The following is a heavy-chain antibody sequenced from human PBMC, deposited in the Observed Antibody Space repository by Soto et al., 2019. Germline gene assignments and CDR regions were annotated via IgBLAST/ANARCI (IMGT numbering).Heavy chain of an antibody. J-gene: IGHJ4*02. D-gene: IGHD6-19*01. Sequence: EVQLVESGGGLVQPGRSLRLSCAASGFTFDDYAMHWVRQAPGKGLEWVSGISWNSGSIGYADSVKGRFTISRDNAKNSLYLQTNSLRAEDTALYYCAKDIKGYSSGWAGFDYWGQGTLVTVSS. CDR3: AKDIKGYSSGWAGFDY. CDR2: ISWNSGSI. CDR1: GFTFDDYA. V-gene: IGHV3-9*01.